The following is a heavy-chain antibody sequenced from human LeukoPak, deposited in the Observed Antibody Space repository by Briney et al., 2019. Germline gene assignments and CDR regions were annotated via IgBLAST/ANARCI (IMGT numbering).Heavy chain of an antibody. CDR3: ARGQYIYGGHYQQYYYMDV. Sequence: ASVKVSCKASGRTFSSNIITWVRQAPGQGLEWMGGIIPVFGTRNYAQKFQGRVTITADKSTYTAYMELSSLRSEDTAIYYCARGQYIYGGHYQQYYYMDVWGEGTTVTVSS. D-gene: IGHD5-18*01. CDR2: IIPVFGTR. J-gene: IGHJ6*03. V-gene: IGHV1-69*06. CDR1: GRTFSSNI.